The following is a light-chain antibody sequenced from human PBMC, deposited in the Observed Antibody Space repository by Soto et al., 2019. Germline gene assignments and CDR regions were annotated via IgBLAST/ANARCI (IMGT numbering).Light chain of an antibody. V-gene: IGKV2-28*01. CDR1: QSLLYSNGNTY. CDR2: LGS. CDR3: MQALQTPFT. J-gene: IGKJ4*01. Sequence: DVVMTQSPLSLPVTPGEPASISCRSSQSLLYSNGNTYLDCYLQKPGQSPQLLIYLGSNRASGVPDRFSGSGSGTDFTLKISRVEAEDVEIYYCMQALQTPFTFGGGTKVEIK.